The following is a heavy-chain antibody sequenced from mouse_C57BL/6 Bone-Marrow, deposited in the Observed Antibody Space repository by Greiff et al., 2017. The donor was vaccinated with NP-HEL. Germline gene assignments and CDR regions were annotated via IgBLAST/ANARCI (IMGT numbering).Heavy chain of an antibody. J-gene: IGHJ1*03. V-gene: IGHV5-9-1*02. Sequence: VESGEGLVKPGGSLKLSCAASGFTFSSYAMSWVRQTPEKRLEWVAYISSGGDYIYYADTVKGRFTISRDNARNTLYLQMSSLKSEDTAMYYCTRGNWDVSYWYFDVWGTGTTVTVSS. CDR3: TRGNWDVSYWYFDV. CDR2: ISSGGDYI. CDR1: GFTFSSYA. D-gene: IGHD4-1*01.